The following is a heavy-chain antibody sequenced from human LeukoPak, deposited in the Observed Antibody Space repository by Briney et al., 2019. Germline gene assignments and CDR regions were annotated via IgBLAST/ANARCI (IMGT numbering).Heavy chain of an antibody. CDR2: IYYSGST. J-gene: IGHJ4*02. V-gene: IGHV4-39*01. CDR1: GGSISSSSYY. Sequence: SETLSLTCTVSGGSISSSSYYWGWIRQPPGKGLEWIGSIYYSGSTYYNPSLKSRVTISVDTSKNQFSLKLSSVTAADTAVYYRARRHYGSGFDYWGQGTLVTVSS. D-gene: IGHD3-10*01. CDR3: ARRHYGSGFDY.